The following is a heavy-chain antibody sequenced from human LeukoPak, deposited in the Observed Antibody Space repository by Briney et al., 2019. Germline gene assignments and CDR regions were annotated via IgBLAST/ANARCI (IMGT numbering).Heavy chain of an antibody. V-gene: IGHV1-2*02. Sequence: ASVKVSCKASGYTFTGYYMHWVRQAPGQGLEWMGWINPNSGGTNYAQKFQGRVTMTRDTSISTAYMELSRLRSDDTAVYYCARDWALIVEWNKIDYWGQGTLVTVSS. CDR1: GYTFTGYY. J-gene: IGHJ4*02. CDR2: INPNSGGT. CDR3: ARDWALIVEWNKIDY. D-gene: IGHD2-21*01.